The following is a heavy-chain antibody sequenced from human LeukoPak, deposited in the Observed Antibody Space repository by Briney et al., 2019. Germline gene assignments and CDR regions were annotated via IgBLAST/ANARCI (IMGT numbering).Heavy chain of an antibody. J-gene: IGHJ6*02. D-gene: IGHD6-13*01. CDR2: ISYDGSNK. Sequence: GGSLRLSCAASGFTFSSYGMHWVRQAAGKGLEWVAVISYDGSNKYYADSVKGRFTISRDNSKNTLYLQMNSLRAEDTAVYYCAKERLKSSSWYTWTYYYGMDVWGQGTTVTVSS. CDR1: GFTFSSYG. V-gene: IGHV3-30*18. CDR3: AKERLKSSSWYTWTYYYGMDV.